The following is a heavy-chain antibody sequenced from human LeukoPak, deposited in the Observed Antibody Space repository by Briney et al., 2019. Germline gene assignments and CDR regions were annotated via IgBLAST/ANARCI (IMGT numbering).Heavy chain of an antibody. Sequence: ASVKVSCKASGYTFTSYGIRWVRQAPGQGLEWMGWISAYNGNTNYAQKLQGIVTMTTDTSTSAAYMELRSLRSDDTAVYYCARDLLKSGYGPYDYWGQGTLVTVSS. D-gene: IGHD5-12*01. CDR2: ISAYNGNT. V-gene: IGHV1-18*01. CDR1: GYTFTSYG. CDR3: ARDLLKSGYGPYDY. J-gene: IGHJ4*02.